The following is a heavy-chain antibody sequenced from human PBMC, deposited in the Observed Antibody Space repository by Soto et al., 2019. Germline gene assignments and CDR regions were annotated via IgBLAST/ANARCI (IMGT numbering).Heavy chain of an antibody. J-gene: IGHJ4*02. CDR2: IIPIFGTA. D-gene: IGHD3-22*01. CDR1: GGTFSSYA. Sequence: GASVKVSCKASGGTFSSYAISWVRQAPGQGLEWMGGIIPIFGTANYAQKFQGRVTITADESTSTAYMELSSLRSEDTALYYCARGIAYYYDSSGYYYFDYWGQGTLVTVSS. V-gene: IGHV1-69*13. CDR3: ARGIAYYYDSSGYYYFDY.